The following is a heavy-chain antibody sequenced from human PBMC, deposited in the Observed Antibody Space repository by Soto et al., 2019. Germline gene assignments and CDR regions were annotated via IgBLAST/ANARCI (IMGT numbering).Heavy chain of an antibody. Sequence: HGESLKISCKGSGYTFTDYWIGWVRQLPGKGLEWMWIIYPCDSDTRYSPSFKGNVTITVEKSISTAYLQWNTLKASDTAMYYCARQSSNFRDSYCDMEGRGKGTTVTGSS. V-gene: IGHV5-51*01. CDR3: ARQSSNFRDSYCDMEG. J-gene: IGHJ6*04. D-gene: IGHD4-4*01. CDR1: GYTFTDYW. CDR2: IYPCDSDT.